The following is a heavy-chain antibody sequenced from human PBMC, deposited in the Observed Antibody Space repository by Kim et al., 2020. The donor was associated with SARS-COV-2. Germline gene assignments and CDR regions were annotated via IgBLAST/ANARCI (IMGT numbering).Heavy chain of an antibody. D-gene: IGHD3-22*01. Sequence: GGSLRLSCAASGFTFGSYAMTWVRQAPGKGLEWVSISDSGGGIYYADSVKGRFTISRDNSKSTLFLQMNSLRAEDTAIYYCAKSLNVPFPMNFFDYWGQGTLVTVSS. CDR1: GFTFGSYA. V-gene: IGHV3-23*01. J-gene: IGHJ4*02. CDR3: AKSLNVPFPMNFFDY. CDR2: SDSGGGI.